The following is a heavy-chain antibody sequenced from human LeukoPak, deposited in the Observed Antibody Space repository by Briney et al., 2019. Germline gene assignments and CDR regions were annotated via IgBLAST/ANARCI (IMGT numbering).Heavy chain of an antibody. J-gene: IGHJ6*03. V-gene: IGHV1-2*02. CDR1: AYTFTGYY. CDR3: ARSEQFPYYMDV. Sequence: ASVKVSCKSSAYTFTGYYMHWVRQAPGPGREWMGWIYPNSGGTNYAQKFQGRVTMTRDTTISTAYMELSRLRSDDTAVYYCARSEQFPYYMDVWGKGTTVTVSS. D-gene: IGHD6-19*01. CDR2: IYPNSGGT.